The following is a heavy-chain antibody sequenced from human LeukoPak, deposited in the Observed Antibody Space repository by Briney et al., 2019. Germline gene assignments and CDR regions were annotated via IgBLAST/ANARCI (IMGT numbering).Heavy chain of an antibody. CDR2: IYHSGST. Sequence: PSETLSLTCTVSGYSISSGYYWGWIRQPPGKGLEWIGSIYHSGSTYYNPSLKSRVTISVDTSKNHFSLKLSSVTAADTAMYYCARFPTYYYGSGTFVDYWGQGTLVTVSS. D-gene: IGHD3-10*01. V-gene: IGHV4-38-2*02. CDR1: GYSISSGYY. J-gene: IGHJ4*02. CDR3: ARFPTYYYGSGTFVDY.